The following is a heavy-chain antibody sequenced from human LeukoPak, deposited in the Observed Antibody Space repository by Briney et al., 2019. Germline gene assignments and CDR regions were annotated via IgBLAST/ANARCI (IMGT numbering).Heavy chain of an antibody. CDR3: ARDGEMATIHLAW. Sequence: PSETLSLTCTVSGGSISTSSYYWGWIRQPPGKGLEWIAYIYYSGTTYYNPSLKSRVTVSVDTSKNQFSLKLSSVTAADTAVYYCARDGEMATIHLAWWGQGTLVTVSS. D-gene: IGHD5-24*01. J-gene: IGHJ4*02. CDR2: IYYSGTT. V-gene: IGHV4-39*07. CDR1: GGSISTSSYY.